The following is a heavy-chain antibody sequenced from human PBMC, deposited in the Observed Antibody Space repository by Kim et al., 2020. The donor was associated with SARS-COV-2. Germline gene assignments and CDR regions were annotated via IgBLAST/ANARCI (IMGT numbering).Heavy chain of an antibody. J-gene: IGHJ6*02. CDR1: GFTFSSYW. CDR2: IKQDGSEK. CDR3: AREAAVVVTAIHTYYYYYGMDV. V-gene: IGHV3-7*03. D-gene: IGHD2-21*02. Sequence: GGSLRLSCAASGFTFSSYWMSWVRQAPGKGLEWVANIKQDGSEKYYVDSVKGRFTISRDNAKNSLYLQMNSLRAEDTAVYYCAREAAVVVTAIHTYYYYYGMDVWGQGTTVTVSS.